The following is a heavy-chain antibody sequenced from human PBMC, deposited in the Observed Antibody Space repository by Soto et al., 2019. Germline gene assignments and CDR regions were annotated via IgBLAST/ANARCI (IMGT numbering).Heavy chain of an antibody. Sequence: ASVKVSCKVSGHRLTELSMRWVRQAPGKGLEWMGGFDPEDGETIYAQKFQGRVTITRDTSASTAYMELSSLRSEDTAVYYCARSIVVVTALDYWGQGTLVTVSS. D-gene: IGHD2-21*02. CDR1: GHRLTELS. CDR3: ARSIVVVTALDY. J-gene: IGHJ4*02. V-gene: IGHV1-24*01. CDR2: FDPEDGET.